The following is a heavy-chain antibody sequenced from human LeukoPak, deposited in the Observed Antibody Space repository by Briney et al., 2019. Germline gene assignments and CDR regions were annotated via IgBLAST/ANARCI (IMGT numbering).Heavy chain of an antibody. J-gene: IGHJ5*02. CDR2: ISYDGSNE. D-gene: IGHD3-10*01. V-gene: IGHV3-30*04. CDR3: ARQLLWFGEFPGDPSWFDP. Sequence: GRSLRLSCAASGFTFSSYVMHWVRQAPGKGLEWVAIISYDGSNEYYADSVKGRFTISRDNAKNSLYLQMNSLRAEDTAVYYFARQLLWFGEFPGDPSWFDPWGQGTLVTVSS. CDR1: GFTFSSYV.